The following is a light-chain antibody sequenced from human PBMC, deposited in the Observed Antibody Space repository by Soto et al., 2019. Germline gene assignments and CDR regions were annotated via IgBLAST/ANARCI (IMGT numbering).Light chain of an antibody. V-gene: IGLV2-14*01. J-gene: IGLJ3*02. CDR2: EVN. CDR1: SSDVGGYNY. CDR3: SSFTRSRTWL. Sequence: QSALTQPASVSGSPGQSITISCTGTSSDVGGYNYVSWYQQHPGKAPKLMIYEVNNRPSGVSNRFSGSKSGNTASLTISGLPAEYEADYYCSSFTRSRTWLFGGGTKLPVL.